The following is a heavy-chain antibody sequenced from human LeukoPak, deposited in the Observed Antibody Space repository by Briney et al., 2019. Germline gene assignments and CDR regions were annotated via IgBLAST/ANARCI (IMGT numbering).Heavy chain of an antibody. Sequence: PGGSLRLSCAASGFTFSSYAMSWVRQAPGKGLERVSAISGSGGSTYYADSVKGRFTISRDNSKNTLYLQMNSLRAEDTAVYYCAKDGYYYDSSGYYRFFDYWGQGTLVTVSS. V-gene: IGHV3-23*01. CDR2: ISGSGGST. CDR3: AKDGYYYDSSGYYRFFDY. CDR1: GFTFSSYA. J-gene: IGHJ4*02. D-gene: IGHD3-22*01.